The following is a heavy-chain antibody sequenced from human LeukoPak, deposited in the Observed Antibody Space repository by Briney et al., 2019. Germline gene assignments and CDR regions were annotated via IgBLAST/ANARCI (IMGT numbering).Heavy chain of an antibody. D-gene: IGHD6-13*01. Sequence: GGFLRLSCAASGFTFYTIGMHWVRQAPGKGLEWVAVISFDGSIKYYADSVKGRFTISRDNSKNTLHLQMNTLRAEDTAVYYCASRMATAGSVDYWGQGTLVTVSS. V-gene: IGHV3-33*05. CDR3: ASRMATAGSVDY. CDR1: GFTFYTIG. CDR2: ISFDGSIK. J-gene: IGHJ4*02.